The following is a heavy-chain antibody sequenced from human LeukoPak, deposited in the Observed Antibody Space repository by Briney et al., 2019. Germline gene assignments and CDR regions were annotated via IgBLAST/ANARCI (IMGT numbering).Heavy chain of an antibody. CDR1: GDSVSSNSAA. J-gene: IGHJ5*02. CDR2: TYYRSKWYN. CDR3: AGEPEQQLVRAWFDP. D-gene: IGHD6-13*01. V-gene: IGHV6-1*01. Sequence: SQTLSLTCAISGDSVSSNSAAWNWIRQSPSRGLEWLGRTYYRSKWYNDYAVSVKSRITINPDTSKNQFSRHLNSVTPEDTAVYFCAGEPEQQLVRAWFDPWGQGTLVTVSS.